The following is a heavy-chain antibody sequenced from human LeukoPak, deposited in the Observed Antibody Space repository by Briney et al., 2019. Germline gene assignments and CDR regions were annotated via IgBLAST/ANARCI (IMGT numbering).Heavy chain of an antibody. CDR1: GYTLTELS. Sequence: ASVKVSCKVSGYTLTELSMHWVRQAPGKGLEWMGGFDPEDGETIYAQKFQGRVTMTEDTSTDTAYMELSSLRSGDTAVYYCASHTSVLRYFDWPSNFDYWGQGTLVTVSS. V-gene: IGHV1-24*01. CDR3: ASHTSVLRYFDWPSNFDY. CDR2: FDPEDGET. D-gene: IGHD3-9*01. J-gene: IGHJ4*02.